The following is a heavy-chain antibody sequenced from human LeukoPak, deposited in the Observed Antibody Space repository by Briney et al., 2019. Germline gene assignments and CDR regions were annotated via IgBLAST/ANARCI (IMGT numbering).Heavy chain of an antibody. CDR3: AKDGARFGELFSVYYYYYYMDV. CDR1: GFTFDDYA. V-gene: IGHV3-43*02. Sequence: GGSLRLSCAASGFTFDDYAMHWVRQAPGKGLEWVSLISGDGGSSYYADSVKGRFTISRDNSKTSLYLQMTSLRTEDTALYYCAKDGARFGELFSVYYYYYYMDVWGKGTTVTVSS. D-gene: IGHD3-10*01. CDR2: ISGDGGSS. J-gene: IGHJ6*03.